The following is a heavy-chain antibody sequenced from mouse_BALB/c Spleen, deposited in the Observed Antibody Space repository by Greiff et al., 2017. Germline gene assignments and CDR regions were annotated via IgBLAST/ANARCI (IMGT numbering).Heavy chain of an antibody. CDR2: IRNKANGYTT. D-gene: IGHD1-1*01. CDR1: GFTFTDYY. Sequence: EVKLVESGGGLVQPGGSLRLSCATSGFTFTDYYMSWVRQPPGKALEWLGFIRNKANGYTTEYSASVKGRFTISRDNSQSILYLQMNTLRAEDSATYYCARGHYGSSPFAYWGQGTLVTVSA. J-gene: IGHJ3*01. CDR3: ARGHYGSSPFAY. V-gene: IGHV7-3*02.